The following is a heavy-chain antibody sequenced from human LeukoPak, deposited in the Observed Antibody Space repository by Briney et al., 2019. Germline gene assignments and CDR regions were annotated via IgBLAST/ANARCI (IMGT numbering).Heavy chain of an antibody. J-gene: IGHJ4*02. Sequence: PSETLSLTCTVSGFSISSSSYYWGGIRQPPGKGRVWIGSIYYSGSTYYNPSLKSRVTISVDTSKNQFSLKLSSVTAADTAVYYCARRNGDYAPLDYWGQGTLVTVSS. D-gene: IGHD4-17*01. CDR3: ARRNGDYAPLDY. CDR2: IYYSGST. V-gene: IGHV4-39*01. CDR1: GFSISSSSYY.